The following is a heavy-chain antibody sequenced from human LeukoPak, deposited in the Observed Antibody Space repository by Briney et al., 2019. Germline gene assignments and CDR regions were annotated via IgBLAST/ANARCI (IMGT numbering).Heavy chain of an antibody. V-gene: IGHV1-24*01. CDR3: ATEVVGYGDVHYFDS. CDR1: GYTLTEVS. CDR2: FDPADGEP. D-gene: IGHD4-17*01. Sequence: ASVKVSCKISGYTLTEVSMHWVRQAPGKGLEWMGGFDPADGEPIYAQKFQGRVTMSEDTSTDTASMDLSSLRSEDTAVYYCATEVVGYGDVHYFDSWGQGTLVTVSS. J-gene: IGHJ4*02.